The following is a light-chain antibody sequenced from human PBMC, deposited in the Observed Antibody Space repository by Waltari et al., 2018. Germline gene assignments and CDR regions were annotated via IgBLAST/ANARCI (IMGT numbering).Light chain of an antibody. V-gene: IGKV1-39*01. Sequence: DIQMTQSPSSLSASVGDRVTITCRASQGISSYLNWYQQKPGKAPKLLIYAASSLQSGVTSRFSGSGSGTDFTLTISSLQPEDFATYYCQQSYTTPPRTFGGGTKVEIK. CDR3: QQSYTTPPRT. CDR1: QGISSY. J-gene: IGKJ4*01. CDR2: AAS.